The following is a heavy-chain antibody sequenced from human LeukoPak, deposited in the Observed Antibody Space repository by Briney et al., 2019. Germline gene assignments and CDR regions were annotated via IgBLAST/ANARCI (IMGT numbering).Heavy chain of an antibody. J-gene: IGHJ5*02. Sequence: PGGSLRLSCAASGFTFSSYAMSWVRQAPGKGLEWVSAISGSGGSTYYADSVKGRFTISRDNSKNTLYLQMNSLRAEDTAVYYCAVPRGYSYGSNPWGQGTLVTVSS. V-gene: IGHV3-23*01. CDR3: AVPRGYSYGSNP. CDR1: GFTFSSYA. D-gene: IGHD5-18*01. CDR2: ISGSGGST.